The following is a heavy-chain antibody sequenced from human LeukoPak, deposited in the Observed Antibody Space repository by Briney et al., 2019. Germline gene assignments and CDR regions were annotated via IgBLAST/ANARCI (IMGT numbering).Heavy chain of an antibody. D-gene: IGHD1-26*01. Sequence: SETLSLTCTVSGGSVSSSSYYWGWIRQPPGKGLEWIGSIYYNEYTYYNPSLKSRITICVDTSKNQFSLKLSSVTAADTAVYYCARHEYSGSYYGLSWFDPWGPGTLVTVS. CDR3: ARHEYSGSYYGLSWFDP. CDR1: GGSVSSSSYY. CDR2: IYYNEYT. V-gene: IGHV4-39*01. J-gene: IGHJ5*02.